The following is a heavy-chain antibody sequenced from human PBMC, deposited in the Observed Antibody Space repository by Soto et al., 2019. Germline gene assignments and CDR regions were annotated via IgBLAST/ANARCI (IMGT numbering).Heavy chain of an antibody. CDR2: IKYDGNEK. J-gene: IGHJ4*02. CDR3: AKDPGTYCSPISCHRAAH. Sequence: GGSLRLSCEGSGFTFNTSWMTWVRQAPGKGLEWVANIKYDGNEKNYVDSVKGRFTISRDNARKSLYLQMNSLRVEDTAVYYCAKDPGTYCSPISCHRAAHWGQGTLVTVSS. D-gene: IGHD2-2*01. CDR1: GFTFNTSW. V-gene: IGHV3-7*01.